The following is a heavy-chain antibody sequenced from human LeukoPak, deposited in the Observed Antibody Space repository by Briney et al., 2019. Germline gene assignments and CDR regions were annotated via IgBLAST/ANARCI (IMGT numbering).Heavy chain of an antibody. CDR3: AYGRWLQYHAFDI. J-gene: IGHJ3*02. D-gene: IGHD5-24*01. Sequence: PGGSLRLSCAASGFTFSSYWMSWVRQAPGKGLEWLPNIKQDGSEKYYVDSVKGRFTISRDNAKNSLYLQMNSLRAEDTAVYYCAYGRWLQYHAFDIWGQGTMVTVSS. V-gene: IGHV3-7*01. CDR2: IKQDGSEK. CDR1: GFTFSSYW.